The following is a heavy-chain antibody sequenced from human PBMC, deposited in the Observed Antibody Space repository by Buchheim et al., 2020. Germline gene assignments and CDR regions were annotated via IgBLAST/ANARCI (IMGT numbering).Heavy chain of an antibody. CDR2: SDSDGSSA. Sequence: EVQLVESGGGLVQPGGSLRLSCVASGFTFGNSWMHWVRQAPGKGLVWVSRSDSDGSSAFYADSVKGRFTMSRDNGKNKLYLQMNSLRAEDTAVYYCARDVPHNWFDPWGQGTL. CDR1: GFTFGNSW. V-gene: IGHV3-74*01. J-gene: IGHJ5*02. CDR3: ARDVPHNWFDP.